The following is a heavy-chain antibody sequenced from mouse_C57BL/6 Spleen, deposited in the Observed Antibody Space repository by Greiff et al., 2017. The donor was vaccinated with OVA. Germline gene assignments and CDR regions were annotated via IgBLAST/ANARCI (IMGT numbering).Heavy chain of an antibody. CDR3: ASYYGSSYRYFDV. CDR1: GYAFTNYL. J-gene: IGHJ1*03. V-gene: IGHV1-54*01. CDR2: INPGSGGT. D-gene: IGHD1-1*01. Sequence: VKLMESGAELVRPGTSVKVSCKASGYAFTNYLIEWVKQRPGQGLEWIGVINPGSGGTHYNEKFKGKATLTADKSSSTAYMQLSSLTSEDSAVYFCASYYGSSYRYFDVWGTGTTVTVSS.